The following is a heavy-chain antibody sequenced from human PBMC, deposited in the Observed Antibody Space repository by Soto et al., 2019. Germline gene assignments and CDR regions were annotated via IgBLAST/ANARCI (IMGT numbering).Heavy chain of an antibody. CDR1: GFTFTSSA. J-gene: IGHJ6*02. Sequence: GASVKVSCKASGFTFTSSAVQWVRQARGQRLEWIGWIVVGSGNTNYAQKFQERVTITRDMSTSTAYMELSSLRSEDTAVYYCAAVLHVLRFLEWPCGEAYFFYGMVVWG. D-gene: IGHD3-3*01. V-gene: IGHV1-58*01. CDR3: AAVLHVLRFLEWPCGEAYFFYGMVV. CDR2: IVVGSGNT.